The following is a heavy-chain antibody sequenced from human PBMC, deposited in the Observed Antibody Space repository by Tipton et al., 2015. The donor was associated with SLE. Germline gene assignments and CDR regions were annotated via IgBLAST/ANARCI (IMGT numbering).Heavy chain of an antibody. CDR1: GGSISSYY. Sequence: TLSLTCTVSGGSISSYYWSWIRQPPGKGLEWIGYIYYSGSTNYNPSLKSRLTMSVDVSKNQFSLKLRSVTAADTAVYFCAGGLVTQFFQFWGQGALVSVSS. J-gene: IGHJ4*02. CDR3: AGGLVTQFFQF. D-gene: IGHD2-21*02. V-gene: IGHV4-59*01. CDR2: IYYSGST.